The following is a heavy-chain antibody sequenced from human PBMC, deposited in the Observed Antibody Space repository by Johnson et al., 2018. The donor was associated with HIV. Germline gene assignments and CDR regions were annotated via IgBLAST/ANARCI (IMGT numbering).Heavy chain of an antibody. CDR3: AREGYSYDSSGYYSPFDI. D-gene: IGHD3-22*01. V-gene: IGHV3-30*04. CDR1: GFTFSSYA. Sequence: HVQLVESGGGVVQPGRSLRLSCAVSGFTFSSYAMHWVRQAPGKGLEWVAFITKDGMNEYYADSVKGRFTISRDNSKITLYLQMNSLRAEDTAVYYCAREGYSYDSSGYYSPFDIWGQGTMVTVSS. J-gene: IGHJ3*02. CDR2: ITKDGMNE.